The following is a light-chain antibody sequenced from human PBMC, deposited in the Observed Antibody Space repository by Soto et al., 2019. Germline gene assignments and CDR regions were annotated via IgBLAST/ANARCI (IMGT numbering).Light chain of an antibody. Sequence: QSALTQPASVSGSPGQSITISCTGTSSDVGSYSLVSWYQQHPGKAPKLMIYEGSKRPSGVSNRFSGSKSGNTASLTISGLQAEDEADYYCCSYAGSLVVFGGGTKVTVL. CDR2: EGS. CDR1: SSDVGSYSL. CDR3: CSYAGSLVV. J-gene: IGLJ2*01. V-gene: IGLV2-23*01.